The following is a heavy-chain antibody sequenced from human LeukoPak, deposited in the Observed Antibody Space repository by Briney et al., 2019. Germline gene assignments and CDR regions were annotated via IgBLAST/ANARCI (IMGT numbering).Heavy chain of an antibody. D-gene: IGHD3-22*01. Sequence: PSETLSLTCTVSGGAISSSTSYWGWIRQPPGKGLEWIGSTYYSGSTYYNSSLKSRVTISVDTSKNQFSLKLSSVTAADTAVYYCARHLSVGGYYSQPQYTWFDPWGQGTLVTVSS. CDR3: ARHLSVGGYYSQPQYTWFDP. J-gene: IGHJ5*02. V-gene: IGHV4-39*01. CDR1: GGAISSSTSY. CDR2: TYYSGST.